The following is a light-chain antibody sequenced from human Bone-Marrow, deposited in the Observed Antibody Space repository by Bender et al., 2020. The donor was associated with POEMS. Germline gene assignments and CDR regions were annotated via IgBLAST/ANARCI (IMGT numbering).Light chain of an antibody. CDR3: WSFREGVVF. CDR1: TDRP. V-gene: IGLV2-23*01. Sequence: QSVLTQPASVTGSPGQSITISCAATTDRPVSWYQQHPGKAPKLIIYKGDRRPSRVSSRFSGSQSGNTASLTISGLQAEDEADYYCWSFREGVVFFGGGTKLTVL. CDR2: KGD. J-gene: IGLJ2*01.